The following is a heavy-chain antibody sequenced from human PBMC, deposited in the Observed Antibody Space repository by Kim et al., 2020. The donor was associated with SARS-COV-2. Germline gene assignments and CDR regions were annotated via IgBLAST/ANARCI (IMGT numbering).Heavy chain of an antibody. V-gene: IGHV4-31*03. CDR1: GASISSGGYY. Sequence: SETLSLTCTVSGASISSGGYYWSWIRQNPGKGLEWIGNIYYTGKIYYNSSLKSRITMSVVTSNNQFSLKLSSVTAADTAVYYCARVGPPRPTYYAGGGSSGERGSPPEVGARRAEGEVGGEVGGGGPRAAALWRGGGSCPPAQVEDWGQGGPVTVSA. J-gene: IGHJ4*02. CDR2: IYYTGKI. CDR3: ARVGPPRPTYYAGGGSSGERGSPPEVGARRAEGEVGGEVGGGGPRAAALWRGGGSCPPAQVED. D-gene: IGHD3-16*01.